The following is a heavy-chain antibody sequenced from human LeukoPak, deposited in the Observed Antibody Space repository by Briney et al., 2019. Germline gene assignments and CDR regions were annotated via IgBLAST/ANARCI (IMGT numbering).Heavy chain of an antibody. CDR3: TTGAYGYGDCGY. J-gene: IGHJ4*02. CDR1: GFTFGDYA. D-gene: IGHD4-17*01. CDR2: ISGRGGST. Sequence: PGRSLRLSCTASGFTFGDYAMSWVRQAPGKGLEWVSRISGRGGSTYYADSVKGRFTISRDNSKNTLYLQMNSLKTEDTAVYCCTTGAYGYGDCGYWGQGTLVTVSS. V-gene: IGHV3-23*01.